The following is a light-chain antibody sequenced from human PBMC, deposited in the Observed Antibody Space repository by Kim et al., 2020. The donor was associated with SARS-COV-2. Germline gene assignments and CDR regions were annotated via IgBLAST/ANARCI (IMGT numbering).Light chain of an antibody. Sequence: QSALTQPASVSGSPGQSITISCTGTSSDVGYYNYVSWYQQHPGKAPKLIIYDVSNRPSGVSNRFSGSKSGNTASLTISGLRAEDEADYYCSSYTSSTTLVFGGGTKLTVL. CDR1: SSDVGYYNY. V-gene: IGLV2-14*03. J-gene: IGLJ3*02. CDR3: SSYTSSTTLV. CDR2: DVS.